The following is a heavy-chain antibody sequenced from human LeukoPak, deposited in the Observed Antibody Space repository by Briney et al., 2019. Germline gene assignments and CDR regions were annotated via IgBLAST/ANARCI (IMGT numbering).Heavy chain of an antibody. D-gene: IGHD6-19*01. V-gene: IGHV3-48*03. CDR1: GFTFSNYE. J-gene: IGHJ4*02. Sequence: GGSLRLSCAASGFTFSNYEMNWVRQAPGKGLEWVSYISTRATTIYYTDSVKGVFTISRDNANNSLYLQMNSLRAEDAAVYYCARGWYSSGWSLDYWGQGTLVTVSS. CDR2: ISTRATTI. CDR3: ARGWYSSGWSLDY.